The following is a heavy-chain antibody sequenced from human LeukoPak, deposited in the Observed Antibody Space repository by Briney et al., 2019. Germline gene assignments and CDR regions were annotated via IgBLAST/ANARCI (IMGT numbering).Heavy chain of an antibody. V-gene: IGHV3-23*01. Sequence: PGGSLRLSCAASGFTFSSYAMSWVRQAPGKGLEWVSAISGSGGSTYYADSVKGRFTISRDNSKNTLYLQMNSLRAEDTAVYYCAKSPTDYYDSSGYNHYFDYWGQGTLVTASS. J-gene: IGHJ4*02. CDR1: GFTFSSYA. CDR3: AKSPTDYYDSSGYNHYFDY. D-gene: IGHD3-22*01. CDR2: ISGSGGST.